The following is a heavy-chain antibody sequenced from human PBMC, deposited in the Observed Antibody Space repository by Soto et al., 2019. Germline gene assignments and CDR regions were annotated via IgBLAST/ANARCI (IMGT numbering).Heavy chain of an antibody. D-gene: IGHD5-18*01. CDR1: GYSFTSYW. Sequence: PGESLKISCKGSGYSFTSYWIGWVRQMPGKGLEWMGIIYPGDSDTRYSPSFQGQVTISADKSISTAYLQWSSLKASDTAMYYCARLSEDTAMVSGYYYYGMDVWGQGTTVTVSS. CDR2: IYPGDSDT. J-gene: IGHJ6*02. CDR3: ARLSEDTAMVSGYYYYGMDV. V-gene: IGHV5-51*01.